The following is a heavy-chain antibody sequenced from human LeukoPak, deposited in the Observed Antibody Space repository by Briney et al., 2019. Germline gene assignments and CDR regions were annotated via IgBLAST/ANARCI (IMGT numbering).Heavy chain of an antibody. CDR2: VNGDGSST. V-gene: IGHV3-74*01. CDR3: ARPQHGDLYAFDI. Sequence: GGSLRLSCAASGFTFTSYWMHWVRQAPGKGLVWVSRVNGDGSSTTYADSVKGRFTISRDNAKNTLYLQMSSLRAEDTAVYYCARPQHGDLYAFDIWGQETMVTVSS. D-gene: IGHD4-17*01. J-gene: IGHJ3*02. CDR1: GFTFTSYW.